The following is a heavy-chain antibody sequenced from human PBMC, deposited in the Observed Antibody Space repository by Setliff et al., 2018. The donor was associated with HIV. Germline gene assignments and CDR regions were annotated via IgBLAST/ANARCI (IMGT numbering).Heavy chain of an antibody. CDR3: ARVGGYDPLFDY. J-gene: IGHJ4*02. CDR2: IYYSGST. CDR1: GGSISSYY. D-gene: IGHD5-12*01. Sequence: SETLSLTCTVSGGSISSYYWSWIRQPPGKGLEWIGYIYYSGSTNYNPSLKSRVTISVDTSKNQFSLKLSSVTAADTAVYYCARVGGYDPLFDYWGQGTLVTVSS. V-gene: IGHV4-59*08.